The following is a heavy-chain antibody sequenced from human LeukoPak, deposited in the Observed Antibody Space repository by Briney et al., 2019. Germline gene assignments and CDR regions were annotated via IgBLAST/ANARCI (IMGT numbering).Heavy chain of an antibody. D-gene: IGHD6-6*01. J-gene: IGHJ3*02. CDR3: AREYSSSSGRAFDI. CDR1: GLTFSSYS. CDR2: ISSSSSYI. Sequence: PGRSLSLSSAASGLTFSSYSMNWDRQAPGKGLEWVSSISSSSSYIYYADSVKGRFTISRDNAKNLLYLQMNSLRAEDTAVYYCAREYSSSSGRAFDIWGQGTMVTVSS. V-gene: IGHV3-21*06.